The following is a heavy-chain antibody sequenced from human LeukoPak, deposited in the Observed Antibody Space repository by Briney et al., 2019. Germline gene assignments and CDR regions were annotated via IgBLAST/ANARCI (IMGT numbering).Heavy chain of an antibody. J-gene: IGHJ5*02. V-gene: IGHV4-34*01. D-gene: IGHD2-2*02. CDR3: ARDTVKGYCSSTSCYRIGWDNWFDP. CDR2: INHSGST. Sequence: PSETLSLTCAAYGGSFSGYYWSWIRQPPGKGLEWIGEINHSGSTNYNPSLKSRVTISVDTSKNQFSLKLSSVTAADTAVYYCARDTVKGYCSSTSCYRIGWDNWFDPWGQGTLVTVSS. CDR1: GGSFSGYY.